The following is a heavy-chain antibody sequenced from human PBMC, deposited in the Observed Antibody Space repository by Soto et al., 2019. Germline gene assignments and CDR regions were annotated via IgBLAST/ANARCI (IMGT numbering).Heavy chain of an antibody. Sequence: GGSLRLSCAASGFTFSSYSMNWVRQAPGKGLEWVSSISSSSSYIYYADSVKGRFTISRDNAKNSLYLKMNSLRAEDTAVYYCARDARRYYDSSADAFDIWGQGTLVTVSS. J-gene: IGHJ3*02. CDR1: GFTFSSYS. V-gene: IGHV3-21*01. CDR3: ARDARRYYDSSADAFDI. D-gene: IGHD3-22*01. CDR2: ISSSSSYI.